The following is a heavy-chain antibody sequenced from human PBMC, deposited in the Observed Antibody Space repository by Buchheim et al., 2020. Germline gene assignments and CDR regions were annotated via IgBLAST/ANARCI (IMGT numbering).Heavy chain of an antibody. D-gene: IGHD3-22*01. CDR1: GGSISSGSYY. CDR3: ARVHNYYDSSGSVDP. CDR2: IYTSGST. J-gene: IGHJ5*02. V-gene: IGHV4-61*02. Sequence: QVQLQESGPGPVKPSQTLSLTCTVSGGSISSGSYYWSWIRQPAGKGLEWIGRIYTSGSTNYNPSLKSRVTISVDASKNQFSLKLSSVTAADTAVYYCARVHNYYDSSGSVDPWGQGTL.